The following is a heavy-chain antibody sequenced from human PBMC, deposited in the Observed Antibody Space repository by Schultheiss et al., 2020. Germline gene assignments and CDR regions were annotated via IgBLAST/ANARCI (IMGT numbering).Heavy chain of an antibody. Sequence: SETLSLTCTVSGGSISSYYWSWIRQPPGKGLEWIGYIYYSGSTNYNPSLKSRVTMSVDTSKNQFSLKLSSVTAADTAVYYCAKGLQSLDRYNMDVWGSGTTVTVSS. D-gene: IGHD2-15*01. V-gene: IGHV4-59*08. CDR1: GGSISSYY. J-gene: IGHJ6*03. CDR3: AKGLQSLDRYNMDV. CDR2: IYYSGST.